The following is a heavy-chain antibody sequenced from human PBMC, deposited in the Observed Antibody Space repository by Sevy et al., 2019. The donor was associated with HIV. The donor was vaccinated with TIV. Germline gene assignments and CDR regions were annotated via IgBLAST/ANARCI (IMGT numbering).Heavy chain of an antibody. CDR2: IYYSGST. CDR3: ARVYYDSSGYYSPYYYYYMDV. CDR1: GGSISSYY. Sequence: SETLSLTCTVSGGSISSYYWSWIRQPPGKGLEWIVYIYYSGSTNYNPSPKSRVTISVDTSKNQFSLKLSSVTAADTAVYYCARVYYDSSGYYSPYYYYYMDVWGKGTTVTVSS. D-gene: IGHD3-22*01. J-gene: IGHJ6*03. V-gene: IGHV4-59*01.